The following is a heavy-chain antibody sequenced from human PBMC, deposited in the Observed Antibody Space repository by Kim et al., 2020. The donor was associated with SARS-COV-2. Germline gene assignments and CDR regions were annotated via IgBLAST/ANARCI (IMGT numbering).Heavy chain of an antibody. CDR3: ARLGRAGYTSSWADY. Sequence: GESLKISCKGSGYSFTSYWIGWVRQMPGKGLEWMGIIYPGDSDTRYIPSFQGQVTISADKSISTAYLQWSSLKASDTAMYYCARLGRAGYTSSWADYWGQGTLVTVSS. V-gene: IGHV5-51*01. CDR2: IYPGDSDT. J-gene: IGHJ4*02. CDR1: GYSFTSYW. D-gene: IGHD6-13*01.